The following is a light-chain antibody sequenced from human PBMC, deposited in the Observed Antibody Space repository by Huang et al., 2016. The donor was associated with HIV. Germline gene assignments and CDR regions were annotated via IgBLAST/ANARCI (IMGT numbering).Light chain of an antibody. V-gene: IGKV3-15*01. Sequence: EKVMTQSPATLSVSPGERATLSCRASQSVSSNLAWYQQKPGQDPRRLMYGAATRATGIPARFSGSGSGTELTLTISSLQSEDFAVYYCQQYNNWPWTFGQGTKVEIK. CDR3: QQYNNWPWT. J-gene: IGKJ1*01. CDR2: GAA. CDR1: QSVSSN.